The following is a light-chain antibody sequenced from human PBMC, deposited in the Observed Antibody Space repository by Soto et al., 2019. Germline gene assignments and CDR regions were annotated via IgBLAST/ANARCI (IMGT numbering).Light chain of an antibody. V-gene: IGLV1-40*01. CDR3: QSHDSSLSVLWV. Sequence: QSVLTQPPSVSGAPGQRVTISCTGSSSNIGAGYDVHWYQQLPGTAPKLLIYGNSNRPSGVPDRFSGSKSGTSASLAITGLQAEDVADYYCQSHDSSLSVLWVFGGGTKVTVL. CDR2: GNS. J-gene: IGLJ3*02. CDR1: SSNIGAGYD.